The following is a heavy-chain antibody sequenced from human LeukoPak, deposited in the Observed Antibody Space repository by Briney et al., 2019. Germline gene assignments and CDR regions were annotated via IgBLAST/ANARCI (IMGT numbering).Heavy chain of an antibody. J-gene: IGHJ3*02. Sequence: ASVKVSCKASGYTFTGYYMHWVRQAPGQGLEWMGWISAYNGNTNYAQKLQGRVTMTTDTSTSTAYMELRSLRSDDTAVYYCATTDKIVVVPAAEAFDIWGQGTMVTVSS. CDR3: ATTDKIVVVPAAEAFDI. CDR2: ISAYNGNT. V-gene: IGHV1-18*04. D-gene: IGHD2-2*01. CDR1: GYTFTGYY.